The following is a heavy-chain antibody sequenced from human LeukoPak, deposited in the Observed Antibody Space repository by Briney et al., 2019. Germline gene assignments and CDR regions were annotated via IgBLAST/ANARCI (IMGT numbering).Heavy chain of an antibody. CDR3: ARQRYSSSWYYFDY. D-gene: IGHD6-13*01. CDR1: GFTFSSYE. J-gene: IGHJ4*02. Sequence: GGSLRLSCAASGFTFSSYEMNWVRQAPGKGLEWVSYISSSGSTIYYADSVKGRFTISRDNAKNSLYLQMSSLRAEDTAVYYCARQRYSSSWYYFDYWGQGTLVTVSS. V-gene: IGHV3-48*03. CDR2: ISSSGSTI.